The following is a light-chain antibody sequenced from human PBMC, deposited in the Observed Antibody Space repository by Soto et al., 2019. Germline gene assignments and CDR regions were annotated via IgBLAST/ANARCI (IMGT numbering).Light chain of an antibody. CDR2: DDN. V-gene: IGLV1-51*01. CDR3: GSWDSSPSAYV. Sequence: VLTQPPSVSAAPGQKVTISCSGSSSNIGGNSVSWYQQLPGTAPKLLIYDDNKRPSGIPDRFSGSKSGTSATLGITGFQTGDEADYYCGSWDSSPSAYVFGTGTKVTVL. J-gene: IGLJ1*01. CDR1: SSNIGGNS.